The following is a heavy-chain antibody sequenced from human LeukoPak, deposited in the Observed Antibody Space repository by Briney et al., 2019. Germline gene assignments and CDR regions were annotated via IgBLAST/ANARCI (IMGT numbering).Heavy chain of an antibody. J-gene: IGHJ4*02. V-gene: IGHV1-69*13. CDR3: ARVSSAYYYDSSGYYPDY. CDR2: IIPIFGTA. CDR1: GGTFSSYA. Sequence: SVKVSCRASGGTFSSYAISWVRQAPGQGLEWMGGIIPIFGTANYAQKFQGRVTITADESTSTAYMELSSLRSEDTAVYYCARVSSAYYYDSSGYYPDYWGQGTLVTVSS. D-gene: IGHD3-22*01.